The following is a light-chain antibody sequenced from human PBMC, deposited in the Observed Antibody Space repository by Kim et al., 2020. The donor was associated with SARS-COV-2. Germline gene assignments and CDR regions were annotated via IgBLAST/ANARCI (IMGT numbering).Light chain of an antibody. Sequence: SVTISCTGTNSDGGNYNLVSWYQQHPGKVPKLVIYDVNQRPSGVPHRFSGSKSGHTASLTISGLQAEDEADYYCCSYAGTYTYVFGTGTKVTVL. CDR3: CSYAGTYTYV. CDR2: DVN. V-gene: IGLV2-11*03. CDR1: NSDGGNYNL. J-gene: IGLJ1*01.